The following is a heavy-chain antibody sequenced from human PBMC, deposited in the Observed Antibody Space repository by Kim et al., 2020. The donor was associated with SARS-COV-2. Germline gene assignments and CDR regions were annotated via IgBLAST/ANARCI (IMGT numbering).Heavy chain of an antibody. CDR1: GFSFRNYP. CDR2: ISYDGSNQ. D-gene: IGHD2-15*01. CDR3: AREGCSGGGCYAGRDALDL. V-gene: IGHV3-30*03. Sequence: GGSLRLSCSASGFSFRNYPIHWVRQAPGKGLEWVASISYDGSNQYYADSVKGRFTISRDNSNNTLDLHVNSLRREDTAVYYCAREGCSGGGCYAGRDALDLWGQGTMVTVSS. J-gene: IGHJ3*01.